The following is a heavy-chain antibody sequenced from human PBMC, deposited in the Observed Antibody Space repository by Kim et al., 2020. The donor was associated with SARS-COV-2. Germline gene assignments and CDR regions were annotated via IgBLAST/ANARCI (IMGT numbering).Heavy chain of an antibody. Sequence: GGSLRLSCAASGFTFSGSFMHWVRQASGKGLEWVGRIRNKANNYATEYVASVKGRFTISRDDSKNTAYLQMNSLRSEDTAVYYCVRREHSSGWFYDHWGQGTLVTVSS. CDR2: IRNKANNYAT. D-gene: IGHD6-19*01. V-gene: IGHV3-73*01. CDR1: GFTFSGSF. J-gene: IGHJ4*02. CDR3: VRREHSSGWFYDH.